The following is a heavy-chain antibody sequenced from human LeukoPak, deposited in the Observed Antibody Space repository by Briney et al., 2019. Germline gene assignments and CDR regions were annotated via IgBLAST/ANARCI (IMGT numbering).Heavy chain of an antibody. CDR2: IYHSGST. J-gene: IGHJ4*02. CDR1: GGSISSSNW. D-gene: IGHD3-3*01. CDR3: ARSRLDFWSGYFYFDY. V-gene: IGHV4-4*02. Sequence: SETLSLTCGVSGGSISSSNWWSWVRQPPGKGLQWIGEIYHSGSTKYNPSLRSRVTISVDKSKNQFSLKLSSVTAADTAVYYCARSRLDFWSGYFYFDYWGQGTLVTVSS.